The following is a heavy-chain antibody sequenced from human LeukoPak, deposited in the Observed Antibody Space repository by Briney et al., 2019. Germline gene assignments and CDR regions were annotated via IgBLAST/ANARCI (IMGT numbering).Heavy chain of an antibody. V-gene: IGHV3-23*01. J-gene: IGHJ4*02. CDR1: GFTFSSYA. CDR3: ASLAPYYDSSGYYFGY. D-gene: IGHD3-22*01. Sequence: GGSLRLSCAASGFTFSSYAMSWVRQAPGKGLEWVSAISGSGGSIYYADSVKGRFTISRDNSKNTLYLQMNSLRAEDTAVYYCASLAPYYDSSGYYFGYWGQGTLVTVSS. CDR2: ISGSGGSI.